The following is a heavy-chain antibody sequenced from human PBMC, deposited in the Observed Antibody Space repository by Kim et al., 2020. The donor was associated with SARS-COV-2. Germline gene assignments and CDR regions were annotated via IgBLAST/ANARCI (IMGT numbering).Heavy chain of an antibody. J-gene: IGHJ4*02. D-gene: IGHD3-3*01. V-gene: IGHV3-49*02. Sequence: EYAASVRGRFTITRDDSKSSAYLQMNSLKTEDTAGYYCTRDDFWSGYSRYWGQGTLVTVSS. CDR3: TRDDFWSGYSRY.